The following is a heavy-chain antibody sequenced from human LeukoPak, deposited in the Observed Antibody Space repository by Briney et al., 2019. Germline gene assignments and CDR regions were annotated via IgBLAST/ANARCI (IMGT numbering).Heavy chain of an antibody. D-gene: IGHD3-10*01. J-gene: IGHJ4*02. Sequence: GGSLRLSCAASGFTFSSYSMNWVRQAPGKGLECVSSISSSSSYIYYADSVKGRFTISRDNAKNSLYLQMNSLRAEDTAVYYYASTYYYGSGSYYNSDYWGQGTLVTVSS. CDR3: ASTYYYGSGSYYNSDY. CDR1: GFTFSSYS. V-gene: IGHV3-21*01. CDR2: ISSSSSYI.